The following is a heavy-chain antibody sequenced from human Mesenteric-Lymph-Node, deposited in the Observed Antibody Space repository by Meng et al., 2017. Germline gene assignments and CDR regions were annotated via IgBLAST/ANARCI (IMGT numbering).Heavy chain of an antibody. CDR1: GFTFSSYA. CDR2: ISYDGSNK. CDR3: ARGRGSGSYLIDY. Sequence: GESLKISCAASGFTFSSYAMHWVRQAPGKGLEWVAVISYDGSNKYYADSVKGRFTISRDNSKNTLFLQMNSLRAEDTAVYYCARGRGSGSYLIDYWGQGTLVTVSS. V-gene: IGHV3-30*01. J-gene: IGHJ4*02. D-gene: IGHD3-10*01.